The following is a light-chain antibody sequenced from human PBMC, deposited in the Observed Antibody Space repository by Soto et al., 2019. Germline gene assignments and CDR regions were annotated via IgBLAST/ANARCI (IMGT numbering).Light chain of an antibody. Sequence: EIVLTQSPGTLSLSPGERATLSCRASQSLSSSYLAWYQQKPGQAPRLLIYGASSRATGIPDRFSGSGSGTDFPLTISRLEPEDFAVYYCQQYGSSPPYTFGQGTKLEIK. CDR3: QQYGSSPPYT. J-gene: IGKJ2*01. V-gene: IGKV3-20*01. CDR2: GAS. CDR1: QSLSSSY.